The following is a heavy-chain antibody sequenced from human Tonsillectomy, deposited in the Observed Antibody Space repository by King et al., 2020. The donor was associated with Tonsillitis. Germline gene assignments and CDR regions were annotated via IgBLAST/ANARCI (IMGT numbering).Heavy chain of an antibody. J-gene: IGHJ4*02. D-gene: IGHD3-22*01. V-gene: IGHV5-51*01. Sequence: VQLVESGAEVKKPGESLKISCKGSGYSFTSYWIGWVRQMPGKGLEWMGIIYPGDSDTRYSPSFQGQVTISADKSISTAYLQWSSLKASDTAMYYCARQDLGYSYDSSGYYHHFDYWGQGPLVTVSS. CDR3: ARQDLGYSYDSSGYYHHFDY. CDR1: GYSFTSYW. CDR2: IYPGDSDT.